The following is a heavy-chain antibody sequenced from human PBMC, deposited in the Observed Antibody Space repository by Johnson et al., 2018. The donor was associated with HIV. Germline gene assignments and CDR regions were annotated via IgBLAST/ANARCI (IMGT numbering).Heavy chain of an antibody. CDR3: ARDIMRAGSYYDAFDI. D-gene: IGHD3-10*01. J-gene: IGHJ3*02. CDR2: IYSGGST. Sequence: EVQLMESGGGLVQPGGSLRLSCAASGFTVSSNYMSLVRQAPGKGLEWVSVIYSGGSTYYADSVKGRFTISRDNSKNTLYLQMNSLRAEDTAVYYCARDIMRAGSYYDAFDIWGQGTMVTVSS. V-gene: IGHV3-66*01. CDR1: GFTVSSNY.